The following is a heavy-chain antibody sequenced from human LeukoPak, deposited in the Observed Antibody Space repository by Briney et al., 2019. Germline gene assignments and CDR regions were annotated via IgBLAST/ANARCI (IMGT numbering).Heavy chain of an antibody. J-gene: IGHJ4*02. CDR1: GFTFGDYA. D-gene: IGHD3-10*01. CDR3: TRVRGVHEILFDY. CDR2: IRSKAYGGTT. V-gene: IGHV3-49*04. Sequence: GGSLRLSCTASGFTFGDYAMSWVRQAPGKGLEWVGFIRSKAYGGTTEYAASVKGRFTISRDESKSIAYLQMNSLKTEDTAVYYCTRVRGVHEILFDYWGQGTLVTVSS.